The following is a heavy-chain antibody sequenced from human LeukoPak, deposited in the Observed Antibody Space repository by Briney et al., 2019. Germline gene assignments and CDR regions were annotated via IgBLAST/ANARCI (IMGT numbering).Heavy chain of an antibody. V-gene: IGHV4-59*01. Sequence: NPSETLSLTCTVSGGSISSYYWSWIRQPPGKGLEWIGYIYYSGSTNYNPSLKSRVTISVDTSKNQFSLKLSSVTAADTAVYYCARVWAAAGPFDYWGQGTLVTVSS. J-gene: IGHJ4*02. D-gene: IGHD6-13*01. CDR1: GGSISSYY. CDR3: ARVWAAAGPFDY. CDR2: IYYSGST.